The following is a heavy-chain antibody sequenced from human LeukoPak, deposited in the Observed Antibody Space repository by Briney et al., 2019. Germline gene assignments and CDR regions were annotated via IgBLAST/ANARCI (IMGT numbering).Heavy chain of an antibody. Sequence: PGGSLRLSCAASGFTFSSYSMNWVRQAPGKGLEWVSYISSSSSTIYYADSVKGRFTISRDNSKNTLYLQMGSLKSDDMAVYYCARKAAAGTYYFDYWGQGTLVTVSS. CDR2: ISSSSSTI. V-gene: IGHV3-48*01. CDR3: ARKAAAGTYYFDY. D-gene: IGHD6-25*01. J-gene: IGHJ4*02. CDR1: GFTFSSYS.